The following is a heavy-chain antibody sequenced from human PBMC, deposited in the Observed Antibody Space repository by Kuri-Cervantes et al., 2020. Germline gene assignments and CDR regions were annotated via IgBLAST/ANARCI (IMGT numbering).Heavy chain of an antibody. Sequence: GESLKISCAASGFTFSSYDMHWVRQATGKGPEWVSAIGTAGDTYYPGSVKGRFTISRENAKNSLYLQVNSLRAGDTAVYYCARFSRSGIEHGGSFWGQGTLVTVSS. CDR2: IGTAGDT. D-gene: IGHD1-14*01. CDR1: GFTFSSYD. V-gene: IGHV3-13*01. CDR3: ARFSRSGIEHGGSF. J-gene: IGHJ4*02.